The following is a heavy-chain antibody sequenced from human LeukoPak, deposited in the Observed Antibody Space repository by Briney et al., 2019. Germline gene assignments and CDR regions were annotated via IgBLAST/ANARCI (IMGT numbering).Heavy chain of an antibody. V-gene: IGHV3-53*04. CDR1: GFSVNSNY. Sequence: GGSLRLSCAASGFSVNSNYMSWVRQAPGKGLEWVLVIYSGGSTYYADSVKGRFTISRHISKNTLYLQMNSLRAEDTAVYYCAKEGSNGDFDYWGQGTLVTVSS. CDR3: AKEGSNGDFDY. D-gene: IGHD1-26*01. CDR2: IYSGGST. J-gene: IGHJ4*02.